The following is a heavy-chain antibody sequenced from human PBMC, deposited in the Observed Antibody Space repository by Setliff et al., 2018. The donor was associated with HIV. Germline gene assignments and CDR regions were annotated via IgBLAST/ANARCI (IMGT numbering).Heavy chain of an antibody. CDR3: TGDYNSGSNRFDY. D-gene: IGHD3-10*01. CDR2: IYPIGRPDFPSGNT. Sequence: SETLPLTCPESGGSIGNYYWSWIRQPPGKGLEWIRYIYPIGRPDFPSGNTVYNPSFRSRVTLSLDTSKNQFSLQFTSVTAADEAVYYCTGDYNSGSNRFDYWGQGTPVTVSS. CDR1: GGSIGNYY. V-gene: IGHV4-4*08. J-gene: IGHJ4*02.